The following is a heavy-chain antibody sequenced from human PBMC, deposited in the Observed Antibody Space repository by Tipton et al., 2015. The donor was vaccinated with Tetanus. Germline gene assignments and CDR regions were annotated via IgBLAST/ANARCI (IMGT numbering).Heavy chain of an antibody. V-gene: IGHV3-30*03. D-gene: IGHD3-9*01. J-gene: IGHJ3*02. CDR2: ISYDGSNK. CDR3: VRAYYDILTGHYHRNAFDI. Sequence: RSLRLSCAASGFIFSNYAMHWVRQAPGKGLEWVAVISYDGSNKYYADSVKGRFTISRDNPKNTLYLQVNSLRAEDTAVYYCVRAYYDILTGHYHRNAFDIWGQGTMVTVSS. CDR1: GFIFSNYA.